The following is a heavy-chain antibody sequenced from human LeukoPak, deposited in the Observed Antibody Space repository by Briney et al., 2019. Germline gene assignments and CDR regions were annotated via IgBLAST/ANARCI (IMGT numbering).Heavy chain of an antibody. D-gene: IGHD6-19*01. CDR1: GFTLSSYA. Sequence: EAGGSLRLSCAASGFTLSSYAMSWVRQAPGKGLEWVSAISGSGGSTYYADSVKGRFTISRDNSKNTLYLQMNSLRAEDTAVYYCAKDRSGSSGWYPMTYYYYGMDVWGQGTTVTVSS. CDR2: ISGSGGST. J-gene: IGHJ6*02. V-gene: IGHV3-23*01. CDR3: AKDRSGSSGWYPMTYYYYGMDV.